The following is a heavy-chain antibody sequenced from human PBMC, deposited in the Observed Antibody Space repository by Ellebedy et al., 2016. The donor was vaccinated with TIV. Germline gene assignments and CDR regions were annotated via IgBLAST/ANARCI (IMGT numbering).Heavy chain of an antibody. CDR1: GYTFTDSY. CDR2: INPASGAT. D-gene: IGHD5/OR15-5a*01. Sequence: AASVKVSCKASGYTFTDSYIHWVRQAPGQGLEWMGWINPASGATNFAQKFQGKVTVTRDASISTAYVEVSGLQSDDPAVYYCSRIALYDSVYYDFDSWGQGTLVTVSS. J-gene: IGHJ4*02. V-gene: IGHV1-2*02. CDR3: SRIALYDSVYYDFDS.